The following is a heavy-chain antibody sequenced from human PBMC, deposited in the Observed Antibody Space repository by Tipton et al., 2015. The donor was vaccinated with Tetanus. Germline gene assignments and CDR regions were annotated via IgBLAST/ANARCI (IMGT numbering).Heavy chain of an antibody. Sequence: QLVQSGAEVKKPGASVKVSCKASGYTFSSYDTNWVRQATGQGLEWMGWMNPNSGNTAYAQKFQGRGTMTSNTSISTAYMELSSLRSEGTAVYSCVRGTTMVRGVSPTRFYGMDVWGQGTTVTVS. CDR2: MNPNSGNT. D-gene: IGHD3-10*01. V-gene: IGHV1-8*01. CDR1: GYTFSSYD. CDR3: VRGTTMVRGVSPTRFYGMDV. J-gene: IGHJ6*02.